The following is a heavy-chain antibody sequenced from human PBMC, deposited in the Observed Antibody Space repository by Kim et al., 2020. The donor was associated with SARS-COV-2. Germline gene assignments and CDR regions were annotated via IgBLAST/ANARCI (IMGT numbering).Heavy chain of an antibody. J-gene: IGHJ6*02. D-gene: IGHD3-10*01. V-gene: IGHV3-15*01. CDR3: TTDRGSGSYYEGYYYYYYGMDV. Sequence: GGSLRLSCAASGFTFSNAWMSWVRQAPGKGLEWVGRIKSKTDGGTTDYAAPVKGRFTISRDDSKNTLYLQMNSLKTEDTAVYYCTTDRGSGSYYEGYYYYYYGMDVWGQGTTVTVSS. CDR1: GFTFSNAW. CDR2: IKSKTDGGTT.